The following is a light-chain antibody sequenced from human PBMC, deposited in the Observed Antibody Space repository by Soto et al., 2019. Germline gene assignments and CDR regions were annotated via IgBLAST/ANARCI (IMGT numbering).Light chain of an antibody. Sequence: EFVWTLTPGTLSLSHRERARLSCMASQSVSSYLAWYQQKPGQGPRLLIYDASNRATGVSARFSGSGSGTDFTLTISSLEPEDFAVYYCQVRTNWSIAFGRGSRLEV. CDR2: DAS. CDR3: QVRTNWSIA. CDR1: QSVSSY. V-gene: IGKV3-11*01. J-gene: IGKJ5*01.